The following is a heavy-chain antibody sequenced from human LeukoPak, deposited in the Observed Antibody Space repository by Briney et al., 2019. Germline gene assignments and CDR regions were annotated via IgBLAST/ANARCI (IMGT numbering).Heavy chain of an antibody. D-gene: IGHD2-2*01. CDR3: AKALDCSSTSCYSRLLQRYYYYGMDV. Sequence: GGSLRLSCAASGFTFSSYAMSWVRQAPGKGLERVSAISGSGGRTYYADSVKGRFTISRDNSKNTLYLQMNSLRAEDTAVYYCAKALDCSSTSCYSRLLQRYYYYGMDVWGQGTTVTVSS. CDR2: ISGSGGRT. V-gene: IGHV3-23*01. J-gene: IGHJ6*02. CDR1: GFTFSSYA.